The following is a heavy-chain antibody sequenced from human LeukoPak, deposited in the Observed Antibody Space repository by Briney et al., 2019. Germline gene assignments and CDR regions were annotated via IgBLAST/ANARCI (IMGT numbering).Heavy chain of an antibody. D-gene: IGHD3-16*01. Sequence: GASVKVSCKASGHTFTSYGISWVRQAPGQGLGWMGWISAYNGNTNYAQKLQGRVTMTTDTSTSTAYMELRSLRSDDTAVYYCARVGPLPGGMGFDYWGQGTLVTVSS. CDR3: ARVGPLPGGMGFDY. J-gene: IGHJ4*02. CDR2: ISAYNGNT. V-gene: IGHV1-18*01. CDR1: GHTFTSYG.